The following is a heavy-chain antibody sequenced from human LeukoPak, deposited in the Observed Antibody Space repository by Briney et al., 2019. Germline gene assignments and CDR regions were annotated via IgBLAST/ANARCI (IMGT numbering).Heavy chain of an antibody. CDR1: GYTFTSYD. CDR3: ARDSTPYYDRYYMDV. V-gene: IGHV1-8*01. Sequence: ASVKVSCKASGYTFTSYDINWVRQATGQGLEWMGWMNPNSGNTGYAQKFQGRVTMTRNTSISTAYMELSSLRSEDTAVYYCARDSTPYYDRYYMDVWGKGTTVTVSS. D-gene: IGHD3-3*01. CDR2: MNPNSGNT. J-gene: IGHJ6*03.